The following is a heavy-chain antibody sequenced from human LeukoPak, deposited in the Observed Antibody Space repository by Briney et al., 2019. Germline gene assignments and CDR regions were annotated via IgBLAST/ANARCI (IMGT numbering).Heavy chain of an antibody. CDR1: GGSISSGGYY. D-gene: IGHD6-19*01. Sequence: SETLSLTCAVSGGSISSGGYYWSWIRQPAGKGLEWIGRIYTSGSTNYNPSLKSRVTMSVDTSKNQFSLKLSSVTAADTAVYYCARDQGTWLAVAHFDIWGQGTMVTVSS. CDR3: ARDQGTWLAVAHFDI. J-gene: IGHJ3*02. CDR2: IYTSGST. V-gene: IGHV4-61*02.